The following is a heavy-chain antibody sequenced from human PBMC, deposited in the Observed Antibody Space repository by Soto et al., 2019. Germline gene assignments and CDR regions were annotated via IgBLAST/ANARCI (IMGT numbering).Heavy chain of an antibody. CDR2: ISNSGTT. CDR1: GGSISSAY. V-gene: IGHV4-59*13. CDR3: ARDDVSRYGFFPSFYYYAMGV. Sequence: PSETLSLTCTVSGGSISSAYWSWIRQSPGKGLEWIGYISNSGTTKYNPSLKSRVTISVDTSNNQLSLKLTSVTAADTAVYFCARDDVSRYGFFPSFYYYAMGVCGQGTTVTVSS. D-gene: IGHD3-10*01. J-gene: IGHJ6*02.